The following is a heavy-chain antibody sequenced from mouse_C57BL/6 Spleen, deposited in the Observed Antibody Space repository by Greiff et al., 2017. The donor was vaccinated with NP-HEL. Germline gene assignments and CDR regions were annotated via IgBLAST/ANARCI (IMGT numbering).Heavy chain of an antibody. CDR1: GFTFSDYY. CDR2: INYDGSST. J-gene: IGHJ4*01. V-gene: IGHV5-16*01. Sequence: EVQVVESEGGLVQPGSSMKLSCTASGFTFSDYYMAWVRQVPEKGLEWVANINYDGSSTYYLDSLKSRFIISRDNAKNILYLQMSSLKSEDTATYYCARDGLYAMDYWGQGTSVTVSS. CDR3: ARDGLYAMDY.